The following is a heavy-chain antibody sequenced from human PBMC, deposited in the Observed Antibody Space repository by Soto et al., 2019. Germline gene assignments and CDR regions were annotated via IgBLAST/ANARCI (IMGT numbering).Heavy chain of an antibody. Sequence: ALGWVRQAPGQRLEWMGWINAGNGNTKYSQKFQGRVTITRDTSANTAYMELSSLRSEDTAVYYCARRYGGALAYLGQGTLVTVSS. J-gene: IGHJ4*02. D-gene: IGHD4-17*01. CDR2: INAGNGNT. CDR1: A. V-gene: IGHV1-3*01. CDR3: ARRYGGALAY.